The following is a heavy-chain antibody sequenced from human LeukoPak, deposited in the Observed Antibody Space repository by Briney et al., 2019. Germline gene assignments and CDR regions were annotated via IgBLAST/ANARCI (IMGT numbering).Heavy chain of an antibody. V-gene: IGHV4-59*01. D-gene: IGHD2-2*01. CDR1: GGSISSYH. Sequence: SETLSLTCSVSGGSISSYHWSWIRQPPGKGLEYIGYIYYSGSTNYNPSLKSRVTISVDTSKDQFSLNLTSVTAADTAVYYCARLKCISTTCPSRYVMDVWGQGTTVTVS. J-gene: IGHJ6*02. CDR2: IYYSGST. CDR3: ARLKCISTTCPSRYVMDV.